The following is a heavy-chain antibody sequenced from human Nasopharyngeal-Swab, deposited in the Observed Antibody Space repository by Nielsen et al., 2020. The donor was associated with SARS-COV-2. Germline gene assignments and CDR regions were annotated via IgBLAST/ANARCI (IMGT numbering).Heavy chain of an antibody. CDR1: GGTFSSYA. D-gene: IGHD3-9*01. CDR2: IIPIFGTA. J-gene: IGHJ6*02. CDR3: ARAPRYYDILTGYYYHYYYGMDV. Sequence: SVKVSCKASGGTFSSYAISWVRQAPGQGLEWMGGIIPIFGTANYAQKFQGRVTITADESTSTAYMELSSLRSEDTAVDYCARAPRYYDILTGYYYHYYYGMDVWGQGTTVTVSS. V-gene: IGHV1-69*13.